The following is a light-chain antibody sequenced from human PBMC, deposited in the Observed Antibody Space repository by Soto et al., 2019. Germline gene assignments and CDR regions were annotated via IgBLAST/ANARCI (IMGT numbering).Light chain of an antibody. CDR1: QGISSY. CDR2: AAS. CDR3: QKYYSAPET. V-gene: IGKV1-27*01. J-gene: IGKJ1*01. Sequence: DIQMTQSPSSLSASVGDRVTITCRASQGISSYLAWYQQKPGKVPKVLIYAASTLQSEVPSRFSGSGSGTEFTLTISSLQPEDVATNYCQKYYSAPETFGQGTKVEI.